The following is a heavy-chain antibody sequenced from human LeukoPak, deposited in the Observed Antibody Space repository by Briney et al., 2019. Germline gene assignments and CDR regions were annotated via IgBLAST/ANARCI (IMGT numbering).Heavy chain of an antibody. V-gene: IGHV3-30*18. Sequence: PGGSLRLSCAASGFTFSSYGMHWVRQAPGKGLEWVAVISYDGSNKYYADSVKGRFTISRDNSKNTLYLQMNSLRAEDTAVYYCAKNYDSSGYYWDYYYGMDVWGQGTTVTVSS. CDR3: AKNYDSSGYYWDYYYGMDV. D-gene: IGHD3-22*01. J-gene: IGHJ6*02. CDR2: ISYDGSNK. CDR1: GFTFSSYG.